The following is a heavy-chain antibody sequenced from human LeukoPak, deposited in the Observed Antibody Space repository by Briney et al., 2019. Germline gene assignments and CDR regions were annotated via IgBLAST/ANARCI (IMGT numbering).Heavy chain of an antibody. Sequence: ASVKVSCEASGYTFTSYGISGVRQAPGQGLECMGWISAYNGNTNYAQKLQGRVTMTTDTSTSTAYMELRSLRSDDTAVYYCARVGIVVVPAAMAYNWFDPWGQGTMVTVSS. CDR2: ISAYNGNT. V-gene: IGHV1-18*01. D-gene: IGHD2-2*01. CDR1: GYTFTSYG. J-gene: IGHJ5*02. CDR3: ARVGIVVVPAAMAYNWFDP.